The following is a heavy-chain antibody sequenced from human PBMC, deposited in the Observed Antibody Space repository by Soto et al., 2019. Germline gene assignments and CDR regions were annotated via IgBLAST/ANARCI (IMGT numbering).Heavy chain of an antibody. CDR1: GGSFSGSY. CDR2: INQSGST. CDR3: ARAGLSGSYPYYYYYGMDV. Sequence: PSEPLSHPWAVYGGSFSGSYGSWIRQPPVKGLEWIGEINQSGSTHYKPSLKSRVTISVDTSKNQFSLKLSSVTAADTAVYYCARAGLSGSYPYYYYYGMDVWGQGTTVTVSS. V-gene: IGHV4-34*01. D-gene: IGHD1-26*01. J-gene: IGHJ6*02.